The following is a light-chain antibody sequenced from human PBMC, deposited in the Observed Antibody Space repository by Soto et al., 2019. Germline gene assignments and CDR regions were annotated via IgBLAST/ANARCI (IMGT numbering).Light chain of an antibody. CDR3: QQYNNWPPYT. Sequence: EIVMTQSPATLSVSPGERANLSCRASQSVSSNLAWYQQKPGQAPRLLIYGASTRATGIPARFSGSGSGTEFTLNISSLQSEDFAVYYCQQYNNWPPYTFGQGTKLEIK. CDR2: GAS. CDR1: QSVSSN. J-gene: IGKJ2*01. V-gene: IGKV3-15*01.